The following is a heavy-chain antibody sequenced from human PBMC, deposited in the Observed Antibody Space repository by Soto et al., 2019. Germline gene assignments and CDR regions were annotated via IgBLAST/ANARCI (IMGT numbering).Heavy chain of an antibody. Sequence: ASVKVSCKVSGYTLTELSMHWVRQAPGKGLEWMGGFDPEDGETIYAQKFQGRVTMTEDTSTDTAYMELNSLRAEDTAVYYCAKDRNGGWSTYFDYWGQGTLVTVSS. CDR3: AKDRNGGWSTYFDY. CDR1: GYTLTELS. CDR2: FDPEDGET. V-gene: IGHV1-24*01. D-gene: IGHD6-19*01. J-gene: IGHJ4*02.